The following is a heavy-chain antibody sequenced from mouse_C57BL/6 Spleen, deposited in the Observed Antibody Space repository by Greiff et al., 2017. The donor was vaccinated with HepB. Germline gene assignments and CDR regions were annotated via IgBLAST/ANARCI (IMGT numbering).Heavy chain of an antibody. CDR1: GYTFTSYW. CDR3: ARDLPRGDY. Sequence: VQLQQSGAELVRPGSSVKLSCKASGYTFTSYWMDWVKQRPGQGLEWIGNIYPSDSETHYNQKFKDKATLTVDKSSSTAYMQLSSLTSEDSAVYYCARDLPRGDYWGQGTTLTVSS. D-gene: IGHD3-3*01. J-gene: IGHJ2*01. CDR2: IYPSDSET. V-gene: IGHV1-61*01.